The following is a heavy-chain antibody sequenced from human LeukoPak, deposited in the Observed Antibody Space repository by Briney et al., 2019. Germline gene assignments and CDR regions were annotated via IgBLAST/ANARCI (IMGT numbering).Heavy chain of an antibody. CDR3: ARGYHRYGSGSGFDY. Sequence: SETLSLTCTVSGGSISSYYWSWIRQPAGKGLEWIGRIYTSGSTNYNPSLKSRVTISVDTSKNQFSLKLSSVTAADTAVYYCARGYHRYGSGSGFDYWGQGTLVTVSS. D-gene: IGHD3-10*01. J-gene: IGHJ4*02. CDR2: IYTSGST. V-gene: IGHV4-4*07. CDR1: GGSISSYY.